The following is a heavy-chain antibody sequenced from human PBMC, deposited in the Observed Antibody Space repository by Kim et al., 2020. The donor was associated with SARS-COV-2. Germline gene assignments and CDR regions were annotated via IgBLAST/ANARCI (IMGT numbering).Heavy chain of an antibody. V-gene: IGHV3-30*04. Sequence: GGSLRLSCLTSRSIFSTYVIHWVRQAPGKGLEWVAAMSFDGFSKYFADSVKGRFTISRDNSKNTVWLQVNSLGDEDSAMYYCATEGGTSGRCGYFDFWG. CDR2: MSFDGFSK. CDR1: RSIFSTYV. D-gene: IGHD5-12*01. J-gene: IGHJ4*01. CDR3: ATEGGTSGRCGYFDF.